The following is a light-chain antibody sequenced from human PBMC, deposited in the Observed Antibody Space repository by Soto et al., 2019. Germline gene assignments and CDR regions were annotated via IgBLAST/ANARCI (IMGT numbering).Light chain of an antibody. CDR3: QQYGSSLVT. J-gene: IGKJ3*01. CDR1: QSGSSSY. V-gene: IGKV3-20*01. Sequence: EIVLTQSPGTLSLSPGERATLSCSASQSGSSSYLAWYQQKPGQAPSPLIYGASSRATGIPDRFSGSGSGTDFTLTISRLEPEDFAVYYCQQYGSSLVTFGPGTKVDL. CDR2: GAS.